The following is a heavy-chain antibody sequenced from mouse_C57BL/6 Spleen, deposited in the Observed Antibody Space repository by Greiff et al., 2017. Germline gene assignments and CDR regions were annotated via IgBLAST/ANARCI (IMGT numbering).Heavy chain of an antibody. D-gene: IGHD3-3*01. J-gene: IGHJ2*01. CDR1: GYTFTDYN. CDR2: INPNNGGT. V-gene: IGHV1-18*01. CDR3: ARGERGPYYFDY. Sequence: EVQLQQSGPELVKPGASVKIPCKASGYTFTDYNMDWVKQSHGKSLEWIGDINPNNGGTIYNQKFKGKATLTVDKSSSTAYMELRSLTSEDTAVYYCARGERGPYYFDYWGQGTTLTVAS.